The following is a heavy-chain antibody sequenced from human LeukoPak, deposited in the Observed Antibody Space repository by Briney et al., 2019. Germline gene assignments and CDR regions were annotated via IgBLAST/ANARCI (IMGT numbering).Heavy chain of an antibody. D-gene: IGHD6-19*01. CDR3: VKGPIAVAALYYFDY. Sequence: PGGSLRLSCAASGFTFSSYAMSWVRQAPGKGLEWVSAISGSGGSTYYADSVKGRFTISRDNSKNTLYLQMNSLRAEDTAVYYCVKGPIAVAALYYFDYWGQGTLVTVSS. J-gene: IGHJ4*02. CDR2: ISGSGGST. V-gene: IGHV3-23*01. CDR1: GFTFSSYA.